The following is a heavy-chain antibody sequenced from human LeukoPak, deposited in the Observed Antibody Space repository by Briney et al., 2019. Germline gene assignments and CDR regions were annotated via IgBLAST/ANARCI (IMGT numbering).Heavy chain of an antibody. CDR2: IYYSGST. CDR3: TLGFVARAIFDP. D-gene: IGHD2-15*01. Sequence: SETLSLTCTVSGGTMSSYYWSWIRRPPGKGLEWIGRIYYSGSTNYNPSLKSRITISLDTSNNQFSLKLSSVTAADTAVYYCTLGFVARAIFDPWGQGTLVTVSS. CDR1: GGTMSSYY. J-gene: IGHJ5*02. V-gene: IGHV4-59*01.